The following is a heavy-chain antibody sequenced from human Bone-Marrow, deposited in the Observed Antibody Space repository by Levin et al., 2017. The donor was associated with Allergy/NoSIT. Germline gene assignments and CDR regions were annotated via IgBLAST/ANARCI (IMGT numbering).Heavy chain of an antibody. D-gene: IGHD1-1*01. J-gene: IGHJ4*02. CDR3: ARDSKTGLFDS. V-gene: IGHV1-69*06. CDR1: GGSFSTRV. Sequence: GGSLRLSCKTSGGSFSTRVISWVRQAPGQGLEWMGGIIPVFDKTNYAEKFQGRVTITADKSTTTAYMELRSLRSDDTAFYYCARDSKTGLFDSWGQGTLVTVSS. CDR2: IIPVFDKT.